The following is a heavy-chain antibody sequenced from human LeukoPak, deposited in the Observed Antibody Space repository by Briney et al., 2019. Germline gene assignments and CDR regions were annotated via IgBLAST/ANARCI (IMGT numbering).Heavy chain of an antibody. CDR1: GYTFINHG. D-gene: IGHD6-19*01. J-gene: IGHJ4*02. V-gene: IGHV1-18*01. Sequence: ASVKVSCKASGYTFINHGTSWVRQAPGQGLEWMGWTSTYNTNYIQKLQGRVTMTTNTSTSTAYMELRGLRSDDTAVYYCAKGSSGWSLDYWGQGTLVTVSS. CDR3: AKGSSGWSLDY. CDR2: TSTYNT.